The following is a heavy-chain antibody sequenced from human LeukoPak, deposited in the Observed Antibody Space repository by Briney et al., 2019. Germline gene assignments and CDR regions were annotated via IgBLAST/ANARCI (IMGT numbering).Heavy chain of an antibody. Sequence: GGSLRLPCAASGFTFSGSAMHWVRQASGKGLEWVGRIRSKANSYATAYAASVKGRFTISRDDSKNTAYLQMNSLKTEDTAVYYCTRPPRPDYYDSSDAFDIWGQGTMVTVSS. V-gene: IGHV3-73*01. D-gene: IGHD3-22*01. CDR1: GFTFSGSA. CDR3: TRPPRPDYYDSSDAFDI. J-gene: IGHJ3*02. CDR2: IRSKANSYAT.